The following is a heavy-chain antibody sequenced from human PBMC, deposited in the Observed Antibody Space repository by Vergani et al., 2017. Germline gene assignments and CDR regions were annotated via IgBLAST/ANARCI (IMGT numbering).Heavy chain of an antibody. J-gene: IGHJ6*03. V-gene: IGHV1-69*11. CDR1: GGTFSSYA. D-gene: IGHD2-2*01. Sequence: QVQLVQSGAEVKKPGSSVKVSCKASGGTFSSYAISWVRQAPGQGLEWMGRIIPILGTANYAQKFQGRVTITADESTSTAYMELSSLRSEDTAVYYCAKQDIVVVPAAPNYYYYYMDVWGKGP. CDR2: IIPILGTA. CDR3: AKQDIVVVPAAPNYYYYYMDV.